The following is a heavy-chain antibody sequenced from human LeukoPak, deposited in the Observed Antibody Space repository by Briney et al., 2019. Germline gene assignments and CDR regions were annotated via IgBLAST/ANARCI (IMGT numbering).Heavy chain of an antibody. J-gene: IGHJ4*02. CDR3: AKDPLANSYYFDY. CDR1: GFTFSSYA. CDR2: ISGSGGST. V-gene: IGHV3-23*01. Sequence: GGSLRLSCAASGFTFSSYAMSWVRQAPGQGLEWVSAISGSGGSTYYADSVKGRFTISRDNSKNTLYLQMNSLRAEDTAVYYCAKDPLANSYYFDYWGQGTLVTVSS.